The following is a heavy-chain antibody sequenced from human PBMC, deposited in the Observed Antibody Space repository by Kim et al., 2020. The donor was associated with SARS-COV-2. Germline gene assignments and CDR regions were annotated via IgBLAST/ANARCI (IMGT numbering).Heavy chain of an antibody. D-gene: IGHD5-18*01. Sequence: GGSLRLSCAASGFTFSSYAMSWVRQAPGKGLEWVSAISGSGGSTYYADSVKGRFTISRDNSKNTLYLQMNSLRAEDTAVYYCAKWAPEIQLWDSYYYYGMDVWGQGTTVTVSS. CDR2: ISGSGGST. J-gene: IGHJ6*02. CDR3: AKWAPEIQLWDSYYYYGMDV. CDR1: GFTFSSYA. V-gene: IGHV3-23*01.